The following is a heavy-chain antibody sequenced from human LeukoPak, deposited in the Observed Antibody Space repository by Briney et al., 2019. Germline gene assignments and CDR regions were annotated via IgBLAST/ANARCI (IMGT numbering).Heavy chain of an antibody. Sequence: ASVKVSCKASGYTFTNYGISWVRQAPGQGLEWMGWISAHNGNTKNAQKFQGRVTLTTDTSTSTAYMELRSLRSDDTAVYYCARDPDGARDFDYWGQGTLVTVSS. CDR1: GYTFTNYG. V-gene: IGHV1-18*01. CDR2: ISAHNGNT. J-gene: IGHJ4*02. D-gene: IGHD4/OR15-4a*01. CDR3: ARDPDGARDFDY.